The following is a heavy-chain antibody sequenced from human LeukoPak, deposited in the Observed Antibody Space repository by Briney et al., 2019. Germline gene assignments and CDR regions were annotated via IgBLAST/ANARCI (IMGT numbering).Heavy chain of an antibody. J-gene: IGHJ4*02. V-gene: IGHV1-18*04. CDR3: ARDPSNTSGRYIYFDS. CDR1: GYTFIRYA. CDR2: ISTYNGDT. Sequence: ASVKVSCKASGYTFIRYAISWVRQAPGQGLEWMGWISTYNGDTNYAQNLQGRVTMTRDTSTSTAYMELRSLRSDDTAVYYCARDPSNTSGRYIYFDSWSQGTLVTVSS. D-gene: IGHD6-19*01.